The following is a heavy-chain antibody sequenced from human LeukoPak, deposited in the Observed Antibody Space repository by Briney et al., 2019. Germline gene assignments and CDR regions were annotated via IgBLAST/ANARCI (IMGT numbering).Heavy chain of an antibody. J-gene: IGHJ3*02. D-gene: IGHD4-11*01. CDR1: GGSISSGANY. Sequence: SETLSLTSTVSGGSISSGANYWSWIRQPPGRGLEWIGYISHSESAYYSPSLESRITISVDRSKNQFSLKLKSVTAADTAIYYCARDGGTTSNPSHDTFAIWGQGTMVAVSS. V-gene: IGHV4-30-2*01. CDR3: ARDGGTTSNPSHDTFAI. CDR2: ISHSESA.